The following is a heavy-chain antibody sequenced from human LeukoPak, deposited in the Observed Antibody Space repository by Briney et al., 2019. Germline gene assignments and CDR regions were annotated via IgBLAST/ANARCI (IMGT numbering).Heavy chain of an antibody. CDR3: ATDVSGSFSRFGY. CDR1: GDSISSTNYY. D-gene: IGHD3-10*01. V-gene: IGHV4-39*01. Sequence: SETLSLTCTVSGDSISSTNYYWGWIRQPPGKGLEWIGTIYYSGATYYNPSLKSRVTISVDTSKNQLSLNLNSVTAADTAVYYCATDVSGSFSRFGYWGQGTLVTVSS. J-gene: IGHJ4*02. CDR2: IYYSGAT.